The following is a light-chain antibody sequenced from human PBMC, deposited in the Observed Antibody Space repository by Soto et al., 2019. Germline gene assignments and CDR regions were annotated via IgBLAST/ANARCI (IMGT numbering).Light chain of an antibody. CDR1: QAVSTW. J-gene: IGKJ4*01. CDR3: QQSNSFPRT. CDR2: AAS. V-gene: IGKV1-12*01. Sequence: DIQMTQSPSFVSASVGDRVTITCRASQAVSTWLAWYQQKPGDAPKLLIYAASTLQSGVPSLFSGSGSGTDFTLTIRSLQPEDXETPYCQQSNSFPRTFGGGTKVDIK.